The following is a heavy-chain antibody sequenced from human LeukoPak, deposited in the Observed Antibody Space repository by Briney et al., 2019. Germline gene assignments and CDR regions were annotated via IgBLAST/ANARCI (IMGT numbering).Heavy chain of an antibody. CDR1: GFTFSSYA. D-gene: IGHD5-18*01. Sequence: GGSLRLSCAASGFTFSSYAMNWVRQAPGKGLEWVSGISGSGTNTYYADSVKGRFTISRDNSKNTLYMQMNSLRAEDAAVYYCAKGDKPVIAMVKFDYWGQGTLVTVSS. V-gene: IGHV3-23*01. CDR3: AKGDKPVIAMVKFDY. CDR2: ISGSGTNT. J-gene: IGHJ4*02.